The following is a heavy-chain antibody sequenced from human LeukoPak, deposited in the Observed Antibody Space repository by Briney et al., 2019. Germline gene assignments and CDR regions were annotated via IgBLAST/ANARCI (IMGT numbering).Heavy chain of an antibody. CDR2: IYYSGST. CDR3: ARGYGSGRLSPRIFDY. J-gene: IGHJ4*02. D-gene: IGHD3-10*01. Sequence: SETLSLTCTVSGGSISSSSYYWGWIRQPPGKGLEWIGSIYYSGSTYYNPSLKSRVTISVDTSKNQFSLKLSSVTAADTAVYYCARGYGSGRLSPRIFDYWGQGTLVTVSS. V-gene: IGHV4-39*01. CDR1: GGSISSSSYY.